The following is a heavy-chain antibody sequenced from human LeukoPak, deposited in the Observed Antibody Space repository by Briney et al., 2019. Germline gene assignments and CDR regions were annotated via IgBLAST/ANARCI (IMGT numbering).Heavy chain of an antibody. D-gene: IGHD1-26*01. Sequence: GASVKVSCKASGYTFTSYYMHWVRQAPGQGLEWMGWINPNSGGTNYAQKFQGRVTMTRDTSISTAYMELSRLRSDDTAVYYCARDLSIVGAISFDYWGQGTLVTVSS. CDR1: GYTFTSYY. CDR3: ARDLSIVGAISFDY. CDR2: INPNSGGT. V-gene: IGHV1-2*02. J-gene: IGHJ4*02.